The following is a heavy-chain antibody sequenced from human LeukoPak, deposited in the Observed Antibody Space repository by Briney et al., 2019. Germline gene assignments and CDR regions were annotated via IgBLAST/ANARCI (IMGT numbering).Heavy chain of an antibody. CDR2: ISSSGDTI. D-gene: IGHD2-21*02. V-gene: IGHV3-11*01. J-gene: IGHJ6*02. Sequence: GGSLRLSCAASGFSFSDYYMNWIRQAPGKGLEWVSYISSSGDTIYYADSVKGRFTISRDNAKNSLSLQMNSLRAEDTAVYYCAGRMTYYYYGMDVWGQGTTVTVSS. CDR1: GFSFSDYY. CDR3: AGRMTYYYYGMDV.